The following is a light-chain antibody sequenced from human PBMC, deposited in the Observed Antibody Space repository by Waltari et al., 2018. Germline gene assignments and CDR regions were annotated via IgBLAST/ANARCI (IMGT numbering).Light chain of an antibody. V-gene: IGLV2-8*01. J-gene: IGLJ2*01. CDR2: EVT. CDR3: SSYAGSNNVI. CDR1: SSDVGSYNY. Sequence: QSALTQPPSASGSRGQSVPISCPGTSSDVGSYNYVSWYQQHPGKAPKLMIYEVTKRPSGVPDRFSGSKSGNTASLTVSGLQAEDEADYYCSSYAGSNNVIFGGGTRLTVL.